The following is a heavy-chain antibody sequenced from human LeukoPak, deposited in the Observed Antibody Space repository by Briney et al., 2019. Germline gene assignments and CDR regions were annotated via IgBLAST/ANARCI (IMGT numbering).Heavy chain of an antibody. CDR1: GFTVSSNY. CDR3: ASNLLSSRIVVATAGAFDI. V-gene: IGHV3-53*01. CDR2: IYSGGST. J-gene: IGHJ3*02. D-gene: IGHD3-22*01. Sequence: GGSMRLSCAASGFTVSSNYMSWVRQAPGKGLEWVSVIYSGGSTYYADSVKGRFTISRDNSKNTLYLQMNSLRAEDTAVYYCASNLLSSRIVVATAGAFDIWGQGTMVTVSS.